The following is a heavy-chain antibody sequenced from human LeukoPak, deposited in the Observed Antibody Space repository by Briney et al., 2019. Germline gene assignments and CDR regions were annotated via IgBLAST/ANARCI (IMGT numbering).Heavy chain of an antibody. D-gene: IGHD3-3*01. Sequence: KPSETLSLTCTVSGGSISSYYWSWIRQPPGKGLEWIGYIYYSGSTNYNPSLKSRVTISVDTSKNQFSLKLSSVTAADTAVYYCARIIPDFWSGYHDYWGQGTLVTVSS. V-gene: IGHV4-59*01. CDR2: IYYSGST. J-gene: IGHJ4*02. CDR1: GGSISSYY. CDR3: ARIIPDFWSGYHDY.